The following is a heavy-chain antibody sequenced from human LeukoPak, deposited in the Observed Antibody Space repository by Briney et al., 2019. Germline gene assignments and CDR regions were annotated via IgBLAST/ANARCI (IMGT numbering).Heavy chain of an antibody. CDR1: GFTFSGSA. D-gene: IGHD6-13*01. V-gene: IGHV3-73*01. Sequence: GGSLRLSCAASGFTFSGSAMHWVRQASGKGLEWVGRIRSKANSYATAYAASVKGRFTISRDDSKNTAYLQMNSLKTEDTAVYYCTTDFSTPRRVIAAFTPRERYYFDYWGQGTLVTVSS. CDR3: TTDFSTPRRVIAAFTPRERYYFDY. J-gene: IGHJ4*02. CDR2: IRSKANSYAT.